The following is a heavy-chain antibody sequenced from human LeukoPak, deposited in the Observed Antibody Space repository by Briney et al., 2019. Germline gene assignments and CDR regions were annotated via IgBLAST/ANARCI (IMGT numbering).Heavy chain of an antibody. V-gene: IGHV3-23*01. CDR2: INGGGDTT. J-gene: IGHJ4*02. Sequence: GGSLRLSCAASGFTFSNYAMTWVRQAPGKGLEWVSGINGGGDTTYYADSEKGRFTISRDNSRNTLYLQMNSLRVADTAVYLCARESFKSLAGYLDYWGQGSLVTVSS. CDR1: GFTFSNYA. D-gene: IGHD6-19*01. CDR3: ARESFKSLAGYLDY.